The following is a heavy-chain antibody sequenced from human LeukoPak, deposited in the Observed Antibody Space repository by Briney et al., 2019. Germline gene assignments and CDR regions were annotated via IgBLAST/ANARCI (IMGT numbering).Heavy chain of an antibody. Sequence: SETLSLTCTVSGGSISSSSYYWGWIRQPPGKGLEWIGSIYYSGSTYYNPSLKSRVTISVDTSKNQFSLNLSSVTALDTAVYYCARIFLGYSTGWYFDYWGQGTLVTVSS. CDR2: IYYSGST. D-gene: IGHD6-19*01. CDR1: GGSISSSSYY. V-gene: IGHV4-39*07. CDR3: ARIFLGYSTGWYFDY. J-gene: IGHJ4*02.